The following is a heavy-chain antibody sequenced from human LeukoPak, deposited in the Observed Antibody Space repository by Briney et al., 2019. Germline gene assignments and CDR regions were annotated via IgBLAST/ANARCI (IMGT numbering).Heavy chain of an antibody. CDR3: ARDQAFVYCSGGTCYDDY. Sequence: ASVKISCTASGYTFTGYYMHWVRQAPGQGLEWMGWINPNSDTKYAEKFQGRGTMTRDTSINTAYMELSRLRSDDAAVYYCARDQAFVYCSGGTCYDDYWGQGSLVSVSS. CDR1: GYTFTGYY. CDR2: INPNSDT. D-gene: IGHD2-15*01. J-gene: IGHJ4*02. V-gene: IGHV1-2*02.